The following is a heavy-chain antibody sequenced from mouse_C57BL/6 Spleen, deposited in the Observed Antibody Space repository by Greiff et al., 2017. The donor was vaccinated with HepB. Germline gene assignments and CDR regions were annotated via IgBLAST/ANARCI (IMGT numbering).Heavy chain of an antibody. CDR2: ISSGSSTI. V-gene: IGHV5-17*01. CDR3: AEHHYVSSSLDY. D-gene: IGHD1-1*01. CDR1: GFTFSDYG. Sequence: EVQLVESGGGLVKPGGSLKLSCAASGFTFSDYGLHWVRQAPEKGLEWVAYISSGSSTIYYAAKVKGRFTISRDNAKNTLFLQMTSLRSEDTAMYYCAEHHYVSSSLDYWGQGTTLTVSS. J-gene: IGHJ2*01.